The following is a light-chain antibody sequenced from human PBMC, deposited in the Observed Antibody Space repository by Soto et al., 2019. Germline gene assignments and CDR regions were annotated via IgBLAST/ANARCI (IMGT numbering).Light chain of an antibody. CDR1: QNVGTY. J-gene: IGKJ5*01. Sequence: DIVLTQSPGTLSLSPGESATLSCRASQNVGTYLAWYQQKLGQAPRLLLYDASYRATDVPARFRGSGSGTDFTLTISSLEPEDFAVDYCQQRRNWPPASFGQGTRLE. CDR2: DAS. CDR3: QQRRNWPPAS. V-gene: IGKV3-11*01.